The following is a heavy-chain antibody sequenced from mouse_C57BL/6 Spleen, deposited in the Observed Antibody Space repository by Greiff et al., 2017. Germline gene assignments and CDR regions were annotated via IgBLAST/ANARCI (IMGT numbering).Heavy chain of an antibody. CDR2: INPSSGYT. CDR3: ADGFSGYFDV. D-gene: IGHD1-1*01. Sequence: VQRVESGAELAKPGASVKLSCKASGYTFTSYWMHWVKQRPGQGLEWIGYINPSSGYTKYNQKFKDKATLTADKSSSTAYMQLSSLTYEDSAVYYCADGFSGYFDVWGTGTTVTVSS. V-gene: IGHV1-7*01. J-gene: IGHJ1*03. CDR1: GYTFTSYW.